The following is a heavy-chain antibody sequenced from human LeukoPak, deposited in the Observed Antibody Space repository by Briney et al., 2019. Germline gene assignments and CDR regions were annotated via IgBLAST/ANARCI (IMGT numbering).Heavy chain of an antibody. Sequence: ASVKVSCKASGYTFTSYGISWVRQAPGQGLEWMGWISAYNGNINYAQKLQGRVTMTTDTSTSTAYMELRSLRSDDTAVYYCARDRVSYDWNYRGGHYYYYMDVWGKRTTVSV. CDR3: ARDRVSYDWNYRGGHYYYYMDV. CDR2: ISAYNGNI. V-gene: IGHV1-18*01. J-gene: IGHJ6*03. CDR1: GYTFTSYG. D-gene: IGHD1-7*01.